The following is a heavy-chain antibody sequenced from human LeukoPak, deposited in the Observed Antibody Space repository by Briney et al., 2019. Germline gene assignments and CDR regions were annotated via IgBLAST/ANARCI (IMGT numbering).Heavy chain of an antibody. CDR1: GGSISSSNR. J-gene: IGHJ3*02. CDR2: IYHSGST. CDR3: ARELGFGWGGVAAHDAFDI. D-gene: IGHD2-15*01. V-gene: IGHV4-4*02. Sequence: PSETLSLTCAVSGGSISSSNRWSWVRQPPGKGLEWIGEIYHSGSTNYNPSLKSRVTISVDKSKNQFSLKLSSVTAADTAVYYCARELGFGWGGVAAHDAFDIWGQGTMVTVSS.